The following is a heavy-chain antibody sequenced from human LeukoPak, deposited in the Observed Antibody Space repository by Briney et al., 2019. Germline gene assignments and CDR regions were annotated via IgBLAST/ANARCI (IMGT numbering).Heavy chain of an antibody. J-gene: IGHJ1*01. CDR1: GFTFSRYW. CDR2: IKEDGSDK. CDR3: ARVITVYNDYEEVAEYFQH. Sequence: GGSLRLSCAASGFTFSRYWMSWVRQAPGKGLEWVANIKEDGSDKYYVDSVKGRFTISRDNSKDSLYLQMNSLRAEDTAVYYCARVITVYNDYEEVAEYFQHWGQGTLVIVSS. V-gene: IGHV3-7*01. D-gene: IGHD4-17*01.